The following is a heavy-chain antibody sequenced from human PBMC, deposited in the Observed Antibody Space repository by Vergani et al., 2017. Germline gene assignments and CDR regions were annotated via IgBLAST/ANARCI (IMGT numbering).Heavy chain of an antibody. D-gene: IGHD6-13*01. CDR2: IYNSGNG. J-gene: IGHJ6*02. Sequence: QMQLQESGPGLVKASETLSLTCTVSGDSIISRSYYWGWIRQPPGKGLEWIGSIYNSGNGDSSSSLKSRVTISADTSKNQFSLRLTSVTAADTAVYYCARDPLYSTTWPFLLLDMDVWGQGTTVTVSS. CDR3: ARDPLYSTTWPFLLLDMDV. V-gene: IGHV4-39*02. CDR1: GDSIISRSYY.